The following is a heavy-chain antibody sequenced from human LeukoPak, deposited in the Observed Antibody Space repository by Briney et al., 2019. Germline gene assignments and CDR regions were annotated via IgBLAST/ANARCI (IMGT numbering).Heavy chain of an antibody. J-gene: IGHJ4*02. V-gene: IGHV3-23*01. D-gene: IGHD4-23*01. CDR2: ISGSGGST. CDR3: AKDRERTVAEPSDY. CDR1: GFTFSSYA. Sequence: PGGSLRLSCAASGFTFSSYAMSWVRQAPGKGLEWVLAISGSGGSTYYADSVKGRFTISRDNSKNTLYLQMNSLRAEDTAVYYCAKDRERTVAEPSDYWGQGTLVTVSS.